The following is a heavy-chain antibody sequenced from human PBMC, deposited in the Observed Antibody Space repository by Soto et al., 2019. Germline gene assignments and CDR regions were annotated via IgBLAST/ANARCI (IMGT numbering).Heavy chain of an antibody. CDR1: GFSFSSYS. CDR2: ISSSSSTI. V-gene: IGHV3-48*01. D-gene: IGHD2-2*01. J-gene: IGHJ3*02. CDR3: ARDLRGCSSTNRYWGGAFDI. Sequence: GGSLRLSCAAYGFSFSSYSMNWVRQAPGKGLEWVSYISSSSSTIYYADSVKGRFTISRDNAKNSLYLQMNSLRAEDTAVYYCARDLRGCSSTNRYWGGAFDISGQGTMVTGSS.